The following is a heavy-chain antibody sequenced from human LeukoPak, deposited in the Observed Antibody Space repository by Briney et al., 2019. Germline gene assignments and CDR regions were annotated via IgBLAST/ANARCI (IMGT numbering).Heavy chain of an antibody. Sequence: SETLSLTCTVSGGSISSYYWSWIRQPPGKGLEWIGYIYYSGSTNYNPSLKSRVTISVDTSKNQFSLKLSSVTAADTAVYYCASTAPSSGWSRRFDYWGRGTLVTVSS. CDR1: GGSISSYY. V-gene: IGHV4-59*01. CDR3: ASTAPSSGWSRRFDY. J-gene: IGHJ4*02. CDR2: IYYSGST. D-gene: IGHD6-19*01.